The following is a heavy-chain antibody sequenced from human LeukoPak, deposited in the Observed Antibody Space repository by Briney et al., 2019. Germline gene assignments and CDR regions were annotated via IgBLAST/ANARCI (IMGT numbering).Heavy chain of an antibody. J-gene: IGHJ4*02. D-gene: IGHD4-23*01. CDR3: ARRDTGNSLYFDY. CDR2: ISYDGSNK. CDR1: GFTFNNYP. V-gene: IGHV3-30-3*01. Sequence: PGRSLRLSCVASGFTFNNYPIHWVRQAPGKGLEWVAVISYDGSNKYYADSVKGRFTISRDNSKNTVFLQMNSLRTEDTAVYYCARRDTGNSLYFDYWGQGTLVTASS.